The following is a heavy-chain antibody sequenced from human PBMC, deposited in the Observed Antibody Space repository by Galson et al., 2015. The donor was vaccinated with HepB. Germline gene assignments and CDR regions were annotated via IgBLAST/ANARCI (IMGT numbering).Heavy chain of an antibody. CDR1: GFSLSTSGMC. D-gene: IGHD6-19*01. CDR2: IDWDDDK. Sequence: PALVKPTQTLTLTCTFSGFSLSTSGMCGSWIRQPPGKALEWLARIDWDDDKYYSTSLKTRLTISKDTSKNQVVLTVTNMDPVDTATYYCARSSYSSVSYGFDYWGQGTLVTVSS. V-gene: IGHV2-70*11. CDR3: ARSSYSSVSYGFDY. J-gene: IGHJ4*02.